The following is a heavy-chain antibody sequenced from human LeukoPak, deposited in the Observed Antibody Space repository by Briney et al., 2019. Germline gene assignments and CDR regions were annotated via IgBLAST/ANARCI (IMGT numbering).Heavy chain of an antibody. CDR1: GYTFSGYY. J-gene: IGHJ4*02. V-gene: IGHV1-46*01. Sequence: ASVKVSCKASGYTFSGYYMHWVRQAPGQGLEWMGVINPSGGRTSYVQKFQGRVTMTRDTSTSTVYMELSSLRFEDTAVYYCARGRSPYGGVYYFDYWGQGTLVTVFS. CDR3: ARGRSPYGGVYYFDY. CDR2: INPSGGRT. D-gene: IGHD4-23*01.